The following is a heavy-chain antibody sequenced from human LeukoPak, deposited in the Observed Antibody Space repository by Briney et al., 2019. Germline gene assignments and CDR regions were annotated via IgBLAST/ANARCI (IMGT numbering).Heavy chain of an antibody. CDR1: GFTFSSYG. CDR3: AKDMVRGVIITYFDY. J-gene: IGHJ4*02. D-gene: IGHD3-10*01. Sequence: GGSLRLSCAASGFTFSSYGMHWVRQAPGKGLDWVAFIRYDGSNKYYADSVKGRFTISRDNSKNTLYLQMNSLRAEDTAVYYCAKDMVRGVIITYFDYWGQGTLVTVSS. V-gene: IGHV3-30*02. CDR2: IRYDGSNK.